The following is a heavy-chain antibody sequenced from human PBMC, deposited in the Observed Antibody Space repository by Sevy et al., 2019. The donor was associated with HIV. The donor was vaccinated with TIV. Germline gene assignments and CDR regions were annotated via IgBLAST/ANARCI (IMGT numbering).Heavy chain of an antibody. CDR2: ISSSSSTI. CDR3: ARDSDEGGWLSPFDAFDI. CDR1: GFTFSSYS. D-gene: IGHD3-22*01. Sequence: GGSLRLSCAASGFTFSSYSMNWVRQAPGKGLEWVSYISSSSSTIYYADSVKGRFTISRDNAKNSLYLQMNSLRDEDTAVYYWARDSDEGGWLSPFDAFDIWGQGTMVTVSS. J-gene: IGHJ3*02. V-gene: IGHV3-48*02.